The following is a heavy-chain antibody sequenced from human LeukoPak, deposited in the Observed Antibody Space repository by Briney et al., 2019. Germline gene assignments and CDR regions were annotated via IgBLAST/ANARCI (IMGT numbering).Heavy chain of an antibody. D-gene: IGHD3-10*01. Sequence: EPLSLTCTVAGGSISSFYWRGSRQPPGKEVEGMGEINYSGRTNYNPSLKSRVAISIETTTNKFSLMLNSVTAAATTVYYSARAGHYYDSGSYYTARGFFDFWGQGTLVTVSS. CDR2: INYSGRT. CDR3: ARAGHYYDSGSYYTARGFFDF. J-gene: IGHJ4*02. V-gene: IGHV4-59*01. CDR1: GGSISSFY.